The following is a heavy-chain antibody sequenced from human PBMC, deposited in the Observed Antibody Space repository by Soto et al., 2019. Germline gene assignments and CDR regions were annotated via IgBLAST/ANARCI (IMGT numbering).Heavy chain of an antibody. CDR1: GFTFSSYA. CDR2: IWYDGSNK. CDR3: ASRLGDNALDI. D-gene: IGHD5-12*01. J-gene: IGHJ3*02. Sequence: PGGSLRLSCAASGFTFSSYAMSWVRQAPGKGLEWVAVIWYDGSNKYYADSVKGRFTISRDNSKNTLYLQMNSLRAEDTAVYYCASRLGDNALDIWGQGTMVTVSS. V-gene: IGHV3-33*08.